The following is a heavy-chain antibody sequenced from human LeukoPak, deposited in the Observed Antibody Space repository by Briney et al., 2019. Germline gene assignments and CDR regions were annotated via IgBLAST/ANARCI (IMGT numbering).Heavy chain of an antibody. V-gene: IGHV3-7*01. CDR2: INQEGSEK. Sequence: GGSLRPSCAVSGLTFRSYWKSWVRQAPGKGLEWVANINQEGSEKYFVDSVKGRFTISRDNAKNSLHLQMNTLGAEDTAVYYCARERDGRFFDYWGQGTLVTVSS. J-gene: IGHJ4*02. CDR1: GLTFRSYW. CDR3: ARERDGRFFDY. D-gene: IGHD5-24*01.